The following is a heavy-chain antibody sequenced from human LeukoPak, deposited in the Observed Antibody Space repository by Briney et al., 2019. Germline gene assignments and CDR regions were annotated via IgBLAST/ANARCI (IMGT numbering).Heavy chain of an antibody. CDR3: ARVDGYSYGYLDY. V-gene: IGHV3-21*01. CDR1: GFTFSSYS. CDR2: ISSSSSYI. J-gene: IGHJ4*02. D-gene: IGHD5-18*01. Sequence: GGSLRLSCAASGFTFSSYSMNWVRQAPGKGLEWVSSISSSSSYIYYADSVKGRFTISRDNAKNSLYLQMNSLRAEDTAVYYCARVDGYSYGYLDYWGQGTLVTVSS.